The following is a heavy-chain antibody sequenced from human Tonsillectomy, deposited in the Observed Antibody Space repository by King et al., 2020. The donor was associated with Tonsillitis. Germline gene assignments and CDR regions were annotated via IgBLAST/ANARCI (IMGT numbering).Heavy chain of an antibody. Sequence: QLQESGPGLVKPSETVSLTCTVSGGSISSYYWSWIRQPPGKGLEWIGYVYYSGSTNYNPSLKSRVTISVDTSKNQFSLKLSSVTAADTAVYYCARARFGYYMDVWGKGTTVTVSS. CDR1: GGSISSYY. V-gene: IGHV4-59*01. D-gene: IGHD3-10*01. CDR3: ARARFGYYMDV. J-gene: IGHJ6*03. CDR2: VYYSGST.